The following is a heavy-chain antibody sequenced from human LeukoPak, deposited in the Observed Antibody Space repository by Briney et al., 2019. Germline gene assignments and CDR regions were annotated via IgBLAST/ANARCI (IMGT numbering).Heavy chain of an antibody. CDR2: ISYDGSYK. J-gene: IGHJ3*02. CDR1: GFTFSSYA. Sequence: GGSLGLSCADSGFTFSSYAMHWVRQAPGKGLEWVAVISYDGSYKDYADSVKGRFTVSRDNSKNTLYLQMNSLRAEDTAVYYYTRDRDSGAFDIWGQGTMVTVSS. D-gene: IGHD3-10*01. CDR3: TRDRDSGAFDI. V-gene: IGHV3-30-3*01.